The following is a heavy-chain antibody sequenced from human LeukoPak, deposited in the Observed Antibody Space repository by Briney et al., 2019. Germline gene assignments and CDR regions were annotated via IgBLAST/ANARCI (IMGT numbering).Heavy chain of an antibody. J-gene: IGHJ4*02. V-gene: IGHV3-9*03. Sequence: GRSLRLSCAASGFTFDDNAMHWVRQAPGKGLECVSGISWNSGTIAYADSVKGRFTISRDNAKNSLYLQMNSLRAEDMALYYCAKGGATVTTWFDYWGQGTLVTVSS. CDR1: GFTFDDNA. CDR3: AKGGATVTTWFDY. CDR2: ISWNSGTI. D-gene: IGHD4-17*01.